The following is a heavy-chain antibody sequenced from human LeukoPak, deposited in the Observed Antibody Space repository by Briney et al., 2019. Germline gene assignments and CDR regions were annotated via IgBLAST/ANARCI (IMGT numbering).Heavy chain of an antibody. V-gene: IGHV3-64D*06. D-gene: IGHD1-1*01. Sequence: GGSLRLSCSASGFTFSSYAMHWVRQAPGKGLEYVSAISSNGGVTYYADSVKGRFTISRDNSKNTLYLQMSSLRAEDTAVYYCSGVVQRERPYYYYYRMDVWGKGTTVTVSS. J-gene: IGHJ6*04. CDR1: GFTFSSYA. CDR2: ISSNGGVT. CDR3: SGVVQRERPYYYYYRMDV.